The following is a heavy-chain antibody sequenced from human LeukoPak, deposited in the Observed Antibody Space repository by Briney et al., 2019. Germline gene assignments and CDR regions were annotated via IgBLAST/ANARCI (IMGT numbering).Heavy chain of an antibody. D-gene: IGHD1-26*01. J-gene: IGHJ5*02. V-gene: IGHV1-2*02. CDR2: IIPNSGGT. CDR1: GYTFTGYY. CDR3: AREAYSGSYYRWFDP. Sequence: VSVKVSCKASGYTFTGYYMHWVRQAPGQGLEWMGWIIPNSGGTNYAQKFQGRVTMTRDTSISTAYMELSRLRSDDTAVYYCAREAYSGSYYRWFDPWGQGTLVTVSS.